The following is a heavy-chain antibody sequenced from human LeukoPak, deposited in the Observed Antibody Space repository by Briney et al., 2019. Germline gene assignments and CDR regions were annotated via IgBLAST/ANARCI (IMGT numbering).Heavy chain of an antibody. V-gene: IGHV1-24*01. CDR1: GYTLTELS. Sequence: GASVKVSCKVSGYTLTELSLHWVRQAPGKGLEWMGRFEPEDGETIYARKFQGRVTMTEDTSTDTAYMELSSLRSEDTAVYFCAVSLTTGGYYGMDVWGQGTTVTVSS. CDR3: AVSLTTGGYYGMDV. D-gene: IGHD1-1*01. CDR2: FEPEDGET. J-gene: IGHJ6*02.